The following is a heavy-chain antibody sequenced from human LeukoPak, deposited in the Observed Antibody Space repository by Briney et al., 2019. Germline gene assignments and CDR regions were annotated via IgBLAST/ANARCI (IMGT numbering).Heavy chain of an antibody. CDR1: GFTFSSYS. CDR2: ISSSSSYI. J-gene: IGHJ5*02. Sequence: PGGSLRLSCAASGFTFSSYSMNWVRQAPGRGLEWVSSISSSSSYIYYADSVKGRFTISRDNAKNTLYLLMNSLRAEDTAIYYCARDRCSGGSCYWFDPWGQGTLVTVSS. V-gene: IGHV3-21*06. D-gene: IGHD2-15*01. CDR3: ARDRCSGGSCYWFDP.